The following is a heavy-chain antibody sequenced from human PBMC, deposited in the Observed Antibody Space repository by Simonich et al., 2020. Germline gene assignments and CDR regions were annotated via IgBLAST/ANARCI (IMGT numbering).Heavy chain of an antibody. D-gene: IGHD6-6*01. J-gene: IGHJ6*03. V-gene: IGHV1-2*02. CDR2: INPNGGGT. Sequence: QVQLVQSGAEVKKPGASVKVSCKASGYTFTGYYMHWVRQAPGQGLEWLGWINPNGGGTNYAQKFKGRVTRTRDTSISTAYMTLSRLRSDDTAVYYCARDRAARYYYYYYMDVWGKGTTVTVSS. CDR1: GYTFTGYY. CDR3: ARDRAARYYYYYYMDV.